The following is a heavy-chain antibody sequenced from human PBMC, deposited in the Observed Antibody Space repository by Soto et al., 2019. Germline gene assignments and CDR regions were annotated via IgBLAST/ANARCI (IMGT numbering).Heavy chain of an antibody. D-gene: IGHD2-8*02. CDR1: GYTFANYG. Sequence: ASVKVSCKASGYTFANYGIHWVRQAPGQRLEWMGWINAGNGGTKYSENFQGRVTITRDTSASTVYLGLSSLSSEDTASYYCARTGHSRSYDFRGQGTLGSVSS. CDR2: INAGNGGT. V-gene: IGHV1-3*01. J-gene: IGHJ4*02. CDR3: ARTGHSRSYDF.